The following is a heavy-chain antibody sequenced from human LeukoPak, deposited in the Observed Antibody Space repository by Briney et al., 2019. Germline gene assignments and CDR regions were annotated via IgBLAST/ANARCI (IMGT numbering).Heavy chain of an antibody. D-gene: IGHD2-15*01. CDR1: GYTFIGYY. Sequence: GASVKVSCKASGYTFIGYYMHWVRQAPGQGLEWMGWMNPYSGGTNYAQKFQGRVTMTRDTSISTAYMELRRLSSDDTAIYYCARPYCNGGSCHDYFDYWGQGTLVSVSS. CDR2: MNPYSGGT. V-gene: IGHV1-2*02. J-gene: IGHJ4*02. CDR3: ARPYCNGGSCHDYFDY.